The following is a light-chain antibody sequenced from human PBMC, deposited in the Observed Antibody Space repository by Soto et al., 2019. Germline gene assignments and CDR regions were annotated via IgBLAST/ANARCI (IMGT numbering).Light chain of an antibody. Sequence: QSVLTQPTSVSGAPGQRVTISCTGSSSNIGAGYDVHWYQQLPGTAPKLLIYGNDNRPSGVPDRFSGSKSDTSASLAVTGLQAEDEADYYCQSYDSGLSAVLFGGGTELTVL. CDR1: SSNIGAGYD. J-gene: IGLJ2*01. CDR2: GND. V-gene: IGLV1-40*01. CDR3: QSYDSGLSAVL.